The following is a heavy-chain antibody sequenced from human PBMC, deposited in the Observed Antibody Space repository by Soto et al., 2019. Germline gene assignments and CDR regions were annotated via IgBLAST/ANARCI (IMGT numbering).Heavy chain of an antibody. CDR1: GYTFTSYY. D-gene: IGHD2-2*01. CDR2: INPSGGST. V-gene: IGHV1-46*01. Sequence: QVQLVQSGAEVKKPGASVKVSCKASGYTFTSYYMHWVRQAPGQGLEWMGIINPSGGSTSYAQKFQGRVTMTRDTSTSIVYMELSSLRSEDTAVYYCARDKDPLPRIVVVPAAIRYGMDVWGQGTTVTVSS. CDR3: ARDKDPLPRIVVVPAAIRYGMDV. J-gene: IGHJ6*02.